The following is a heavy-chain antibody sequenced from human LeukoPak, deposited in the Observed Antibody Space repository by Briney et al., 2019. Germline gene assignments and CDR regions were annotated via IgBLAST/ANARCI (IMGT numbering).Heavy chain of an antibody. Sequence: SQTLSLTCAISGDSVSSNSAAWNWIRQSPSRGLEWLGRTYYRSKWYNDYAVSVKSRITINPDTSKNQFSLQLNSVTPEDTAVYYCARGASPEYSSTWYFDYWGQGTLVTVSS. CDR2: TYYRSKWYN. V-gene: IGHV6-1*01. J-gene: IGHJ4*02. CDR1: GDSVSSNSAA. CDR3: ARGASPEYSSTWYFDY. D-gene: IGHD6-13*01.